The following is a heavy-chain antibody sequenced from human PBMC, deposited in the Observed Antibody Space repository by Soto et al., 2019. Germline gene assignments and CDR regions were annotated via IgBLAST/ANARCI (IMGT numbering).Heavy chain of an antibody. CDR1: GGSISSYY. CDR2: IYYSGST. D-gene: IGHD6-13*01. V-gene: IGHV4-59*01. J-gene: IGHJ6*02. Sequence: PSETLSLTRTVSGGSISSYYWTWIRQPPGKGLEWIGYIYYSGSTNYNPSLKSRVTISVDTSKNQFSLKLSSVTAADTAVYYCASSSSWYRSYGMDVWGQGTTVTVSS. CDR3: ASSSSWYRSYGMDV.